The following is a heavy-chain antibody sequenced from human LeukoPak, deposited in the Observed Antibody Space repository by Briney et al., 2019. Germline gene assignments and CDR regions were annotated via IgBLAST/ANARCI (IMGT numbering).Heavy chain of an antibody. Sequence: SVKVSCKASGGTFSTYGINWVRQAPGQGLEWVGGIIPISGTANYAQKFQGRVTITADESTSTAYMELSSLRSEDTSMYYCARDVPSPLTPAAATGGYWGQGTLVTVSS. D-gene: IGHD2-15*01. V-gene: IGHV1-69*01. CDR3: ARDVPSPLTPAAATGGY. J-gene: IGHJ4*02. CDR1: GGTFSTYG. CDR2: IIPISGTA.